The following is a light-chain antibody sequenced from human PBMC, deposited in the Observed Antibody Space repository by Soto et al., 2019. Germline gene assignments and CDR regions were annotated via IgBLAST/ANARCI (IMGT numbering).Light chain of an antibody. Sequence: DIQVTQSPSSLSASVGDRVTITCRASQSISSYLSWYQQTPGKAPKLLIFAASSLQSGVPSRFSGSGSGTDFTLTVSNLQPEDFATYYCQQTYTSRITFGLGTRLEIK. CDR1: QSISSY. CDR2: AAS. J-gene: IGKJ5*01. V-gene: IGKV1-39*01. CDR3: QQTYTSRIT.